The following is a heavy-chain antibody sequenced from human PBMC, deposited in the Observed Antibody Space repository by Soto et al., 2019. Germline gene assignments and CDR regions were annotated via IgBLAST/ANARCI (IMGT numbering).Heavy chain of an antibody. CDR2: IFSNDEK. J-gene: IGHJ6*02. Sequence: QVTFKESGPVLVKPTETLTLTCTVSGFSLSNARMGVSWIRQPPGKALEWLAHIFSNDEKSYSTSLKSRLTISKDTSKSQVVLTMTNMDPVDTATYYCARIPITMVRGVIRYYYGMDVWGQGTTVTVSS. CDR3: ARIPITMVRGVIRYYYGMDV. D-gene: IGHD3-10*01. CDR1: GFSLSNARMG. V-gene: IGHV2-26*01.